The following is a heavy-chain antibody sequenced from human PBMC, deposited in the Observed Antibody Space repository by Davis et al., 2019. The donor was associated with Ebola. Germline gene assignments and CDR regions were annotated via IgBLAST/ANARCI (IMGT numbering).Heavy chain of an antibody. V-gene: IGHV3-30*03. CDR2: RVYDGSEK. CDR3: VRDFFEYSSSSFSDY. D-gene: IGHD6-6*01. CDR1: GFTFSRFG. Sequence: GESLKISCAASGFTFSRFGMHWVRQAPGKGLEGGTSRVYDGSEKFYADSVKGRFTMSRENSKNMLYLQMDSLRTDDTAVYYCVRDFFEYSSSSFSDYWGQGSLVTVSS. J-gene: IGHJ4*02.